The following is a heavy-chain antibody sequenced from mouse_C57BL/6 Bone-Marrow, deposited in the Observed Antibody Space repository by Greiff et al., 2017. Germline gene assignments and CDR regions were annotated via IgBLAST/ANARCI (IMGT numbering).Heavy chain of an antibody. Sequence: QVTLKECGPGILQPSQTLSLTCSFSGFSLSTFGMGVGWIRQPSGKGLEWLAHIWWDDDKYYNPALKSRLTISKDTSKNQVFLKIAHVDTADTATYYCARSHYDGSSYDYAMDYWGQGTSVTVSS. CDR3: ARSHYDGSSYDYAMDY. V-gene: IGHV8-8*01. CDR1: GFSLSTFGMG. D-gene: IGHD1-1*01. CDR2: IWWDDDK. J-gene: IGHJ4*01.